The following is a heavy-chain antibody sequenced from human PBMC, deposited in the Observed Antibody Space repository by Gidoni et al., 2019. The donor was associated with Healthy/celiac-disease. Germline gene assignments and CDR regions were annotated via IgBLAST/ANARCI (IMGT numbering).Heavy chain of an antibody. CDR1: GFTFSNAW. CDR2: IKSKTDGGTT. CDR3: TTHLYYYDSSGYYYPGY. D-gene: IGHD3-22*01. V-gene: IGHV3-15*01. Sequence: EVQLVESGGGLVKPGGSLRLSCAASGFTFSNAWMSWVRPAPGKGLEWVGRIKSKTDGGTTDYAAPVKGRFTISRDDSKNTLYLQMNSLKTEDTAVYYCTTHLYYYDSSGYYYPGYWGQGTLVTVSS. J-gene: IGHJ4*02.